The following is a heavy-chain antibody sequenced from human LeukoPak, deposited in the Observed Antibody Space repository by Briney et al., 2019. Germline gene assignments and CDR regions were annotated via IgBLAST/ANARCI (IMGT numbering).Heavy chain of an antibody. CDR2: IFGSGGSA. V-gene: IGHV3-23*01. D-gene: IGHD2-15*01. J-gene: IGHJ4*02. CDR3: GKTTVGYSSGRYPGWPVDY. Sequence: PGGSLRLSCAASGFTFNNYAMYWVRQAPGKGLEWVSGIFGSGGSAHYADSVKGRFTISRDNYKNTVYLQLDSLRVEDTAVYYCGKTTVGYSSGRYPGWPVDYWGQGTLVTVSS. CDR1: GFTFNNYA.